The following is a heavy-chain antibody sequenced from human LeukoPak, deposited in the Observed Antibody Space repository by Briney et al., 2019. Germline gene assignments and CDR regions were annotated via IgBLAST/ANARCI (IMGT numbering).Heavy chain of an antibody. V-gene: IGHV3-23*01. CDR1: GFTFSSYA. D-gene: IGHD3-10*01. CDR3: AKEPHYYGSGGRDYYFDY. CDR2: ISGSGGST. Sequence: GGSLRLSCAASGFTFSSYATSWVRQAPGKGLEWVSAISGSGGSTYYADSVKGRFTISRDNSKNTLYLQMNSLRAEDTAVYYCAKEPHYYGSGGRDYYFDYWGQGTLVTVSS. J-gene: IGHJ4*02.